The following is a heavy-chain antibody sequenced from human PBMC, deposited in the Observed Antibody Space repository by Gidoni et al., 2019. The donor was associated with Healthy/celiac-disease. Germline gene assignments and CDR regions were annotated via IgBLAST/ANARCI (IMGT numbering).Heavy chain of an antibody. V-gene: IGHV4-39*01. CDR2: IYYSGST. J-gene: IGHJ4*02. D-gene: IGHD3-10*01. CDR3: ARHGSGSYIHFDY. Sequence: QLQLQESGPGLVKPSETLSLTCTVSGGSISSSSYYWGWIRQPPGKGLEWIGSIYYSGSTYYNPSLKSRVTISVDTSKNQFSLKLSSVTAADTAVYYCARHGSGSYIHFDYWGQGTLVTVSS. CDR1: GGSISSSSYY.